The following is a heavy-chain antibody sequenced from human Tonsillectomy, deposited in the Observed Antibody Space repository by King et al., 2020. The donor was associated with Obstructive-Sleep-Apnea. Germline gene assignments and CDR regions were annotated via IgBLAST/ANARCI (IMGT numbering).Heavy chain of an antibody. D-gene: IGHD6-19*01. V-gene: IGHV1-3*01. CDR1: GYTFTSYA. Sequence: QLVQSGAEVKKPGASVKVSCKASGYTFTSYAMHWVRQAPGQRLEWMGWINAGNGNTKYSQKFQGRVTITRDTSARTAYMELSSLGSEDTAVYYCARDVSSGWYWGMDYWGQGTLVTVSS. J-gene: IGHJ4*02. CDR3: ARDVSSGWYWGMDY. CDR2: INAGNGNT.